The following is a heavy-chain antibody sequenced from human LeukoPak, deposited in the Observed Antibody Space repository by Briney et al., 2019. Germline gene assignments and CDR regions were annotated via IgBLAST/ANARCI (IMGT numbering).Heavy chain of an antibody. D-gene: IGHD2-15*01. J-gene: IGHJ4*02. V-gene: IGHV1-18*01. CDR1: GYNFEILG. CDR2: ISAYKGNT. CDR3: ARLLWVGDEYFFDY. Sequence: ASVKVSCKASGYNFEILGISWVRQAPGQGLEWMGWISAYKGNTNYAQKFQGRVTMTTDTSTSTSSMELRSLRSDDTAIYYCARLLWVGDEYFFDYWGQGTLVTVSS.